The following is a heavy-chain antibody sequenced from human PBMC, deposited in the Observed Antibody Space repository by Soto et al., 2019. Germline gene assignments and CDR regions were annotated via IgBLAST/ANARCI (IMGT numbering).Heavy chain of an antibody. V-gene: IGHV3-30-3*01. CDR3: ARDAGEAAAGTLDY. J-gene: IGHJ4*02. CDR2: ISYDGSNK. CDR1: GFTFSSYA. Sequence: GGSLRLSCAASGFTFSSYAMHWVRQAPGKGLEWVAVISYDGSNKYYADSVKGRFTISRDNSKNTLYLQMNSLRAEDTAVYYCARDAGEAAAGTLDYWGQGSLVTVSS. D-gene: IGHD6-13*01.